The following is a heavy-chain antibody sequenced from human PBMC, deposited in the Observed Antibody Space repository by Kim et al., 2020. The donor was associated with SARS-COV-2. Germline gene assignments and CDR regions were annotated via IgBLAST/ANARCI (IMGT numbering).Heavy chain of an antibody. Sequence: GGSLRLSCAASGFTFTTYAMSWVRQAPGKGLEWVSGISGSGGSTYYADSVKGRFTISRDNSRNILYLEMNSLKGEDTAVYYCAKEIAAAGTNYFDYWGQGTLVTVSS. J-gene: IGHJ4*02. D-gene: IGHD6-13*01. CDR2: ISGSGGST. V-gene: IGHV3-23*01. CDR1: GFTFTTYA. CDR3: AKEIAAAGTNYFDY.